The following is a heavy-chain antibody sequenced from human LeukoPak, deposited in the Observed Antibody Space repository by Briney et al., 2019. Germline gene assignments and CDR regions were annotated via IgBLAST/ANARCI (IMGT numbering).Heavy chain of an antibody. CDR1: GFTFSTHS. V-gene: IGHV3-21*05. D-gene: IGHD1-1*01. CDR3: AGDGTGVLPGDAFDI. CDR2: INHDGNDI. Sequence: PGGSLTLSCAASGFTFSTHSVNWVRQAPGKGLEWVSYINHDGNDIYYGESVKGRFTISRDNAKNSLYLQIHTLRAEDTAVYYCAGDGTGVLPGDAFDIWSQGTMVTVSS. J-gene: IGHJ3*02.